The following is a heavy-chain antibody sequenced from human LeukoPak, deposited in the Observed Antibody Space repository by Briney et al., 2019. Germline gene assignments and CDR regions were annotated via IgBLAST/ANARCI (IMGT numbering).Heavy chain of an antibody. Sequence: ASVRVSCKASGYSFTGYYIHWVRQAPGQGLEWMGWINPNGGDTNYAQKFQGRVTMTRDTSISTAYMELSTLRSDDTAVYYCARDAELELRFDYWGQGTLVTVSS. CDR1: GYSFTGYY. CDR3: ARDAELELRFDY. J-gene: IGHJ4*02. V-gene: IGHV1-2*02. D-gene: IGHD1-26*01. CDR2: INPNGGDT.